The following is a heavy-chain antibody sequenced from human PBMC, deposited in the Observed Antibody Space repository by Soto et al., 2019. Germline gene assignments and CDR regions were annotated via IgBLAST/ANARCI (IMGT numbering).Heavy chain of an antibody. CDR3: ARERGGPYNWNYKGREFDD. J-gene: IGHJ5*02. Sequence: QVQLQESGPGLVKPSQTLSLTCTVSCGSISRGGYYWTWIRQHPGKGLECIGYIYYSGRTYLNTSLKSRVTISGDTSKNHFSIKLSSVTAADTAGYYCARERGGPYNWNYKGREFDDSGQASLVTVFS. D-gene: IGHD1-7*01. CDR1: CGSISRGGYY. V-gene: IGHV4-31*03. CDR2: IYYSGRT.